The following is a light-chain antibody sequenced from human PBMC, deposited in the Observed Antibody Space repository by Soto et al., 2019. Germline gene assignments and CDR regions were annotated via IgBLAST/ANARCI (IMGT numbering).Light chain of an antibody. CDR2: EVS. CDR1: SSDIGSYNY. Sequence: QSVLTQPASVSGSPGQSITISCTGTSSDIGSYNYVSWYQQYPGKAPNLMIYEVSYRPSGVSNRFSGSKSGNTASLTISGLQAEDEADYYCSSYTGSTTLYVFGTGTKVTVL. J-gene: IGLJ1*01. V-gene: IGLV2-14*01. CDR3: SSYTGSTTLYV.